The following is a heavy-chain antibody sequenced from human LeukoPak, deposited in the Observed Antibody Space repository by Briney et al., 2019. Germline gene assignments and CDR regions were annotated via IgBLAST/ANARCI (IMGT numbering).Heavy chain of an antibody. J-gene: IGHJ6*03. CDR2: IIPIFGTA. CDR1: GGTFSSYA. CDR3: AHILGRLQGGYYYYYYMDV. D-gene: IGHD4-11*01. V-gene: IGHV1-69*05. Sequence: AASVKVSCKASGGTFSSYAISWVRQAPGQGLEWMGGIIPIFGTANYAQKFQGRVTITTDESTSTAYMELSSLRSEDTAVYYCAHILGRLQGGYYYYYYMDVWGKGTTVTVSS.